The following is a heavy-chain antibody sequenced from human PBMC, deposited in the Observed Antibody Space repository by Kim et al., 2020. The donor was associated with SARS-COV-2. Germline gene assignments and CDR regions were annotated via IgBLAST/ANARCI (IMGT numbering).Heavy chain of an antibody. D-gene: IGHD3-10*01. V-gene: IGHV3-13*01. Sequence: GGSLRLSCAASGFTFSSYDMHWVRQATGKGLEWVSAIGTAGDTYYPGSVKGRFTISRENAKNSLYLQMNSLRAGDTAVYYCARGVTMVQGAYYYYYYMDVWGKGTTVTVSS. CDR1: GFTFSSYD. J-gene: IGHJ6*03. CDR2: IGTAGDT. CDR3: ARGVTMVQGAYYYYYYMDV.